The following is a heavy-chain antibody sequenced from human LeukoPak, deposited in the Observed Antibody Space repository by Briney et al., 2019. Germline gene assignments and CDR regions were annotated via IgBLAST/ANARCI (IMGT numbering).Heavy chain of an antibody. CDR2: ISGSGGST. CDR3: AKIQQDIVVVVAARAYYYYYMDV. CDR1: GFTFSSYA. D-gene: IGHD2-15*01. J-gene: IGHJ6*03. V-gene: IGHV3-23*01. Sequence: GGSLRLSCAASGFTFSSYAMSWVRQAPGKGLEWLSAISGSGGSTYYADSVKGRFTISRDNSKNTLYLQMNNLRAEDTAVYYCAKIQQDIVVVVAARAYYYYYMDVWGKGTTVTVSS.